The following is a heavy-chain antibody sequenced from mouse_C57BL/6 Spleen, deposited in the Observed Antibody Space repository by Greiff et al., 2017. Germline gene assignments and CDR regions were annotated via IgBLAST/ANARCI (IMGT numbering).Heavy chain of an antibody. CDR3: ARNDGSYYGSSPWFAY. Sequence: QVQLKESGPGLVAPSQSLSITCTVSGFSLTSYAISWVRQPPGKGLEWLGVIWTGGGTNYNSALKSRLSISKDNSKSQVFLKMNSLQTDDTARYYCARNDGSYYGSSPWFAYWGQGTLVTVSA. CDR1: GFSLTSYA. J-gene: IGHJ3*01. CDR2: IWTGGGT. D-gene: IGHD1-1*01. V-gene: IGHV2-9-1*01.